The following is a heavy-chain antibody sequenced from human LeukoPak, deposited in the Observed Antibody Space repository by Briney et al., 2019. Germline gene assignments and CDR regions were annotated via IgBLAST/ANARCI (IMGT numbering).Heavy chain of an antibody. Sequence: ASVKVSCKASGYTFTSYEINWVRQATGQGLEWMGWMSPNSGNTGYAQKFQGRVTMTRNTSISTAYMELSSLRSEDTAVYYCARVVSMVRGVEEFDYWGQGTLVTVSS. V-gene: IGHV1-8*01. CDR1: GYTFTSYE. D-gene: IGHD3-10*01. J-gene: IGHJ4*02. CDR3: ARVVSMVRGVEEFDY. CDR2: MSPNSGNT.